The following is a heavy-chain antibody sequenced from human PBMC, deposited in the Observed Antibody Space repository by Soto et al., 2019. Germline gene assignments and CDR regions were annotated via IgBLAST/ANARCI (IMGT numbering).Heavy chain of an antibody. CDR3: AKALDPDCTNGVCSTYYYYYGMDV. Sequence: PGGSLRLSCAASGFTFSSYAMSWVRQAPGKGLEWVSAISGSGGSTYYADSVKGRFTISRDNSKNTLYLQMNSLRAEDTAVYYCAKALDPDCTNGVCSTYYYYYGMDVWGQGTTVTVSS. CDR1: GFTFSSYA. D-gene: IGHD2-8*01. J-gene: IGHJ6*02. V-gene: IGHV3-23*01. CDR2: ISGSGGST.